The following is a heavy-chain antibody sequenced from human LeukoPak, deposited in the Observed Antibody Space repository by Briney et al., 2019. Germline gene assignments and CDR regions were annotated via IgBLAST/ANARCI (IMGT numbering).Heavy chain of an antibody. D-gene: IGHD1-26*01. V-gene: IGHV1-46*01. J-gene: IGHJ4*02. CDR2: INPSGGSP. Sequence: GASVTVSCTSSGYAFTTYYMHWVRQAPGQGLEWMGIINPSGGSPTYAQKFQGRVTMTRDTSTNTIYMELSSLRSEDTAVYYCARDSGSHSFDYWGQGTLVTVSS. CDR1: GYAFTTYY. CDR3: ARDSGSHSFDY.